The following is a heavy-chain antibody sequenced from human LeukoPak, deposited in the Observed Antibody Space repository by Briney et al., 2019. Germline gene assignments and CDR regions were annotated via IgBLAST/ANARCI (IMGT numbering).Heavy chain of an antibody. CDR2: IKQDGSDT. D-gene: IGHD5-18*01. Sequence: PGGSVRLPCAAWGLPFRRYWMRCAPGAPGKAREWVANIKQDGSDTYYVDSVKGRFTISRDNAKNSLYLQMNSLRAEDMAVYYCARGPDTVWGPLWGQGTLVTVSS. J-gene: IGHJ4*02. CDR3: ARGPDTVWGPL. V-gene: IGHV3-7*01. CDR1: GLPFRRYW.